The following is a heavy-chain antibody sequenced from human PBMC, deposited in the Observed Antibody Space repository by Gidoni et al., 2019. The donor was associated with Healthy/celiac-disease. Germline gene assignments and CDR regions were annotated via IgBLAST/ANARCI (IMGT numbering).Heavy chain of an antibody. V-gene: IGHV1-2*06. D-gene: IGHD2-15*01. Sequence: QVQLVQSGAEVKKPGASVKVSCKASGYTFTGYYMHWVRQAPGQGLEWMGRINPNSGGTSYAQKVQGRVTMTRDTSISTAYMELSRLRSDDTAVYYCARKRAGVVVVAATPYYYYGMDVWGQGTTVTVSS. J-gene: IGHJ6*02. CDR1: GYTFTGYY. CDR2: INPNSGGT. CDR3: ARKRAGVVVVAATPYYYYGMDV.